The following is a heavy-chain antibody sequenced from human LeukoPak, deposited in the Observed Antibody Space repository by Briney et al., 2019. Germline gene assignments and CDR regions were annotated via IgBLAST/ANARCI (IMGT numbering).Heavy chain of an antibody. J-gene: IGHJ5*01. CDR2: INANSGTT. D-gene: IGHD6-19*01. V-gene: IGHV3-23*01. CDR3: AKPISGGLAVTADWFHP. Sequence: GGSLGLSCTASGFAFSVYAMSWPRQPPGKGLEWVSTINANSGTTSYAASVRGRFTISRDNSKNTLYLQLNTLRADDTATYYWAKPISGGLAVTADWFHPWGQGTLVVVSS. CDR1: GFAFSVYA.